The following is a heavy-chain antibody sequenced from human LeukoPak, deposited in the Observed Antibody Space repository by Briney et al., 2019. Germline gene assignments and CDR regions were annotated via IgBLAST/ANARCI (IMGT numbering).Heavy chain of an antibody. V-gene: IGHV1-18*01. CDR1: GYTFTSYG. Sequence: GASVKVSCKASGYTFTSYGISWVRQAPGQGLEWMGWISAYNGNTNYAQKFQGRVTITRDTSASTAYMELSSLRSEDTAVYYCARGDYYDSSGLTPDYWGQGTLVTVSS. CDR3: ARGDYYDSSGLTPDY. CDR2: ISAYNGNT. J-gene: IGHJ4*02. D-gene: IGHD3-22*01.